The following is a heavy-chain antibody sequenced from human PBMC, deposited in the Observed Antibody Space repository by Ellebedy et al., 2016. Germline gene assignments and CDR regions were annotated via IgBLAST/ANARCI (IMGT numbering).Heavy chain of an antibody. J-gene: IGHJ5*02. D-gene: IGHD6-6*01. Sequence: SETLSLTCTVPGGYIDSYHWRWMRQSPGKGLEWIGYIFYSGGTNSNPSLKGRVTISVDASKKFFTLNLTSVTAADTAIYYCERIKATRVAWFDPWGQGTLVAVSS. CDR2: IFYSGGT. V-gene: IGHV4-59*08. CDR3: ERIKATRVAWFDP. CDR1: GGYIDSYH.